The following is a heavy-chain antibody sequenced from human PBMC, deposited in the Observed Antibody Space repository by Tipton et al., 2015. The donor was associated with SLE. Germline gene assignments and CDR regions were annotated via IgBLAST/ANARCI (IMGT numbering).Heavy chain of an antibody. D-gene: IGHD3-3*01. V-gene: IGHV4-61*02. CDR1: GGSISTTGYY. Sequence: TLSLTCTVSGGSISTTGYYWSWIRQPAGKGLEWIGRLYKSGSSNYNTALKSRVTISVDTSKNQFSLNLSSVTAADTAVYYCAREPWAYEYWSGSTLGYMDVWGKGTTVTVSS. CDR2: LYKSGSS. J-gene: IGHJ6*03. CDR3: AREPWAYEYWSGSTLGYMDV.